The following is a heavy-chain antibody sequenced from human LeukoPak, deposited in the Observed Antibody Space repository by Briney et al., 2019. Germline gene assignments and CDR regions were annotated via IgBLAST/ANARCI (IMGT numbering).Heavy chain of an antibody. CDR2: ISYDGSNK. CDR3: WQQRIDY. Sequence: GGSLRLSCAASGFTFSSYGMHWVRQAPGKGLEWVAVISYDGSNKHYADSVKGRFTISRDNSKNTLYLQMNSLRAEDTAVYYCWQQRIDYWGQGTLVTVSS. CDR1: GFTFSSYG. J-gene: IGHJ4*02. D-gene: IGHD6-13*01. V-gene: IGHV3-30*03.